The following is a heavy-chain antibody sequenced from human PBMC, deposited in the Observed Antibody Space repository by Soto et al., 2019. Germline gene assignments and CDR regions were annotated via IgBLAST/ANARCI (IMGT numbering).Heavy chain of an antibody. CDR2: IYYSGST. J-gene: IGHJ5*02. CDR3: ARAMVVTQNWFDP. CDR1: GGSISSYY. V-gene: IGHV4-59*08. D-gene: IGHD2-21*02. Sequence: SETLSLTCTVSGGSISSYYWSWIRQPPGKGLEWIGYIYYSGSTYYNPSLKSRVTISVDTSKNQFSLKLSSVTAADTAVYYCARAMVVTQNWFDPWGQGTLVTVSS.